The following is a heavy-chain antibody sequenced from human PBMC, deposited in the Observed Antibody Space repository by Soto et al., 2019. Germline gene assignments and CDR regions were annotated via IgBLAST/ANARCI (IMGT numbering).Heavy chain of an antibody. CDR2: ISWNSGSI. J-gene: IGHJ4*02. V-gene: IGHV3-9*01. CDR1: GFTFDDYA. Sequence: GVSLRLSCAASGFTFDDYAMHWVRQAPGKGLEWVSGISWNSGSIGYADSVKGRFTISRDNAKNSLYLQMNSLRAEDTALYYCAKDKDFWSGLPYYFDYWGQGTLVTVSS. D-gene: IGHD3-3*01. CDR3: AKDKDFWSGLPYYFDY.